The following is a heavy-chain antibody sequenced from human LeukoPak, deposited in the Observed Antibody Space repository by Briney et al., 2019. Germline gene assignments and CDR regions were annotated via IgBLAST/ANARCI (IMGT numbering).Heavy chain of an antibody. D-gene: IGHD1-26*01. CDR2: INHSGST. J-gene: IGHJ5*02. V-gene: IGHV4-39*07. CDR3: ARGLGSGSYRKYNWFDP. Sequence: SETLSLTCTVSGGSISSGGYYWSWIRQPPGKGLEWIGEINHSGSTNYNPSLKSRVTTSVDTSKNQFSLKLSSVTAADTAVYYCARGLGSGSYRKYNWFDPWGQGTLVTVSS. CDR1: GGSISSGGYY.